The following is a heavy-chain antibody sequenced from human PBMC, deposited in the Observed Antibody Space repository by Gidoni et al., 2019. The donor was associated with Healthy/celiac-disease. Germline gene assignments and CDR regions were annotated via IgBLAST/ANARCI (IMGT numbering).Heavy chain of an antibody. D-gene: IGHD5-18*01. J-gene: IGHJ3*02. CDR1: GGSVSSGSYY. V-gene: IGHV4-61*01. Sequence: TLSLTCTGSGGSVSSGSYYWSWIRQPPGKGLEWIGYIYYSGSTNYNPSLKSRVTISVDTSKNQFSLKLSSVTAADTAVYYCARVWDTAMVTQAFDIWGQGTMVTVSS. CDR3: ARVWDTAMVTQAFDI. CDR2: IYYSGST.